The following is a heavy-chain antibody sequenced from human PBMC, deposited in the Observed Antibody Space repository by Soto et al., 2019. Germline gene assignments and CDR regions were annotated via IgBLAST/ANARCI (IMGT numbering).Heavy chain of an antibody. Sequence: EVQLLESGGGLVQPGGSLRLSCAASGFTFSSYAMSWVRQAPGKGLEWVSAISGSGGSTYYAGSVKGRFTISSDNSTNTLYLQMNSLRAEDTAVYYCAKGGYPGGWSVGSWGQGPLVTVSS. J-gene: IGHJ4*02. CDR1: GFTFSSYA. CDR3: AKGGYPGGWSVGS. D-gene: IGHD5-18*01. V-gene: IGHV3-23*01. CDR2: ISGSGGST.